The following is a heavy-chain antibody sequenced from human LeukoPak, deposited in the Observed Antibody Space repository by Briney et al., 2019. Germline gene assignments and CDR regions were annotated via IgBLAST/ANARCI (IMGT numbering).Heavy chain of an antibody. D-gene: IGHD3-9*01. J-gene: IGHJ4*02. CDR3: ARDGFSYYDILTGYYYFDY. Sequence: PSETLSLTCTVSGGSISSYYWGWIRQPPGKGLEWIGSIYYSGSTYYNPSLKSRVTISVDTSKNQFSLKLSSVTAADTAVYYCARDGFSYYDILTGYYYFDYWGQGTLVTVSS. CDR2: IYYSGST. CDR1: GGSISSYY. V-gene: IGHV4-39*07.